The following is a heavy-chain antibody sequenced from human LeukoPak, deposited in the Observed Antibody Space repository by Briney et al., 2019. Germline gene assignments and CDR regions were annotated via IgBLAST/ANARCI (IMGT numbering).Heavy chain of an antibody. CDR3: AREFSDYGDYLQFDP. CDR1: GYSISSCYY. D-gene: IGHD4-17*01. J-gene: IGHJ5*02. V-gene: IGHV4-38-2*02. Sequence: PSETLSLTCTVSGYSISSCYYWGLIRQPPGKGLEWIWSIYHSGSTYYNPSLKSRVTISVDTAKNQFSLKLSSVTAADTAVYYCAREFSDYGDYLQFDPWGQGPLIPVSS. CDR2: IYHSGST.